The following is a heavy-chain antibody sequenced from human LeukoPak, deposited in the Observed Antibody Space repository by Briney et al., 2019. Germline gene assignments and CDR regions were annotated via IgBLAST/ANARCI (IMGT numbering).Heavy chain of an antibody. CDR2: INHSGST. V-gene: IGHV4-34*01. Sequence: SETLSLTCAVYGGSFSGYYWSWIRQPPGKGLEWIGEINHSGSTNYNPSLKSRVTVSVDTSKNQFSLKLSSVTAADTAVYYCARGAPWNYNYFDYWGQGTLVTVSS. CDR1: GGSFSGYY. CDR3: ARGAPWNYNYFDY. J-gene: IGHJ4*02. D-gene: IGHD1-7*01.